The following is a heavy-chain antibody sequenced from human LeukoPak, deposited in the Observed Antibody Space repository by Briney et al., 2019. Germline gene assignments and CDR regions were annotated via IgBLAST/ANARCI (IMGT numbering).Heavy chain of an antibody. CDR3: AKDLGDSWYFDL. CDR2: ISSSSSTI. Sequence: PGGSLRLSCAASGFTFSSYSMNWVRQAPGKGLEWVSYISSSSSTIYYADSVKGRFTISRDSSKNTLYLQMNSLRAEDTAVYYCAKDLGDSWYFDLWGRGTLVTVSS. CDR1: GFTFSSYS. V-gene: IGHV3-48*01. D-gene: IGHD3-10*01. J-gene: IGHJ2*01.